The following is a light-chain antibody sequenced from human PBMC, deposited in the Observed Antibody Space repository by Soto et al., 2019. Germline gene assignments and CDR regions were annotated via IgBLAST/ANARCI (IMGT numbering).Light chain of an antibody. CDR1: PGIRNY. CDR3: LQDNSYPLT. V-gene: IGKV1-6*01. J-gene: IGKJ4*01. CDR2: ATS. Sequence: AIQMTQSPSSLSASVGDRVTITCRASPGIRNYLGWYQQKPGKAPNLLIYATSSLQGGVPSRFSGSGSGTDFTLTISSLQPEDFATYYCLQDNSYPLTFCGVTKVDI.